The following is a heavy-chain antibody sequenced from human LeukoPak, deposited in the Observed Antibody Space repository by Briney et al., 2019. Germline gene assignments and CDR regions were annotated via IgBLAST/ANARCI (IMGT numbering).Heavy chain of an antibody. CDR3: ARDVKWLRFYHWAFDI. D-gene: IGHD5-12*01. Sequence: SETLSLTCAVYGGSFSGYYWSWIRQPPGKGLEWIGEINHSGSTNYNPSLKSRVTISVDTSKNQFSLKLSSVTAADTAVYYCARDVKWLRFYHWAFDIWGQGTMVTVSS. CDR2: INHSGST. CDR1: GGSFSGYY. V-gene: IGHV4-34*01. J-gene: IGHJ3*02.